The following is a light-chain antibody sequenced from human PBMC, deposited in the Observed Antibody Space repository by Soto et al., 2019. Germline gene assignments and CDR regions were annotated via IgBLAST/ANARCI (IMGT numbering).Light chain of an antibody. CDR3: SSYAGSNNPVI. V-gene: IGLV2-8*01. CDR2: EVS. CDR1: SSDVGGYNY. J-gene: IGLJ2*01. Sequence: QSALTQPPSASGSPGQSVTISCTGTSSDVGGYNYVSWYQQHPGKAPKFLIFEVSRRPSGVPDRFSGSKSGNTASLTVSGLQDADEADYYCSSYAGSNNPVIFGGGTKLTVL.